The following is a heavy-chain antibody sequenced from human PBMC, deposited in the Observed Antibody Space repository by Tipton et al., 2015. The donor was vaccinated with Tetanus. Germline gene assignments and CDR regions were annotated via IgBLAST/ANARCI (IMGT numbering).Heavy chain of an antibody. Sequence: TLSLTCTVSGGSISSFNYYWGWIRQPPGKGLEWIGSIYYSGNTYYNPSLRSRVTMSVDTPKIQFSLKVSSVTAADTAVYYCARLSSSANDAHVFDIWGQGTMVTVSS. CDR3: ARLSSSANDAHVFDI. D-gene: IGHD3-22*01. J-gene: IGHJ3*02. CDR1: GGSISSFNYY. V-gene: IGHV4-39*01. CDR2: IYYSGNT.